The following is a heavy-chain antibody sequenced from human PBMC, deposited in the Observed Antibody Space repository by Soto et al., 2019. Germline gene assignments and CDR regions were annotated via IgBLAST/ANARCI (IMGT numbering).Heavy chain of an antibody. J-gene: IGHJ6*02. Sequence: GGSLRLSCAASGFTVSSNYMSWVRQAPGKGLEWVSVIYSGGSTYYADSVKGRFTISRDNSKNTLYLQMNSLRAEDTAVYYCARGPYSSGWYGYYGMDVWGQGTTVTVS. V-gene: IGHV3-53*01. CDR1: GFTVSSNY. D-gene: IGHD6-19*01. CDR2: IYSGGST. CDR3: ARGPYSSGWYGYYGMDV.